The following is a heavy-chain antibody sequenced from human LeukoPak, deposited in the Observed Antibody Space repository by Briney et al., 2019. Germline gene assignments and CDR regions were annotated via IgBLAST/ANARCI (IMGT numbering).Heavy chain of an antibody. CDR3: ATQHKLELRLSKWFDP. Sequence: SVKVSCKTSGGTFSNYVINWVRQAPGQGLEWMGRIIPIFGVTKYARKFQGRVTITADTSTSTGYMELSSLRSEDTAVYYCATQHKLELRLSKWFDPWGQGTLVTVSS. CDR2: IIPIFGVT. CDR1: GGTFSNYV. D-gene: IGHD1-7*01. J-gene: IGHJ5*02. V-gene: IGHV1-69*04.